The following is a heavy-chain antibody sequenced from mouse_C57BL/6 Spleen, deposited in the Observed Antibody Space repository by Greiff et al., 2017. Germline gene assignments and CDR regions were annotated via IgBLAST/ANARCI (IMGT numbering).Heavy chain of an antibody. V-gene: IGHV1-82*01. D-gene: IGHD4-1*01. CDR1: GYAFSSSW. CDR3: ARSNWDGADY. CDR2: IYPGDGDT. Sequence: VQLQQSGPELVKPGASVKISCKASGYAFSSSWMNWVKQRPGKGLEWIGRIYPGDGDTNYNGKFKGKATLTADKSSSTAYMQLSSLTSEDSAVYFCARSNWDGADYWGQGTTLTVSS. J-gene: IGHJ2*01.